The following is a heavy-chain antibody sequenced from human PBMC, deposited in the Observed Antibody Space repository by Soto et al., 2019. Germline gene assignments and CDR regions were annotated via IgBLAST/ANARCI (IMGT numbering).Heavy chain of an antibody. J-gene: IGHJ4*02. CDR3: ARGGSGSYPFDY. Sequence: EVQLVESGGGLVQSGGSLRLSCAASGFTVSSNYMSWVRQAPGKGLEWVSLIYSGDSTYYADSVKGRFTISRHNSKNTLYLQMNSLRAEDTAVYYCARGGSGSYPFDYWGQGTLVTVSS. V-gene: IGHV3-53*04. CDR1: GFTVSSNY. CDR2: IYSGDST. D-gene: IGHD1-26*01.